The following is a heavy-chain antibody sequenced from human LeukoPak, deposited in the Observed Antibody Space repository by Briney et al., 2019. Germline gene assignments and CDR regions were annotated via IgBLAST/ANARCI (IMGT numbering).Heavy chain of an antibody. CDR1: GFTFSSYS. CDR2: ISSSSSYI. V-gene: IGHV3-21*01. D-gene: IGHD3-22*01. CDR3: ARDRRIVANFHDY. Sequence: PGGSLRLSCAASGFTFSSYSMNWVRQAPGKGLEWVSSISSSSSYIYYADSVKGRFTISRDNAKDSLYLQMNSLRAEDTAVYYCARDRRIVANFHDYWGQGTLVTVSS. J-gene: IGHJ4*02.